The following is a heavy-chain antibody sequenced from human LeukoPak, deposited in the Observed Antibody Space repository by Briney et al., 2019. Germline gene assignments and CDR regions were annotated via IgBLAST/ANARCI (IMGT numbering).Heavy chain of an antibody. CDR2: IYHSGST. J-gene: IGHJ5*02. V-gene: IGHV4-30-2*01. CDR3: ARAQGYCSSTSCYRWDNWFDP. D-gene: IGHD2-2*01. Sequence: SETLSLTCAVSGGSISSGGYSWSWIRQPPGKGLEWIGYIYHSGSTYYNPSLKSRVTISVDRSKDQFSLKLSSVTAADTAVYYCARAQGYCSSTSCYRWDNWFDPWGQGTLVTVSS. CDR1: GGSISSGGYS.